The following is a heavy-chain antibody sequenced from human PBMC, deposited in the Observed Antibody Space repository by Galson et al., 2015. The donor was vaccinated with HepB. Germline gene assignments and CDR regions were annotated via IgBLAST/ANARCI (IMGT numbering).Heavy chain of an antibody. D-gene: IGHD3-3*01. Sequence: SETLSLTCAVYGGSFSGYYWSWIRQPPGKGLEWIGEINHSGSTNYNPSLKSRVTISVDTSKNQFSLKLSSVTAADTAVYYCARAALRGYDFWSGYYTTDWFDPWGQGTLVTVSS. J-gene: IGHJ5*02. CDR1: GGSFSGYY. CDR2: INHSGST. CDR3: ARAALRGYDFWSGYYTTDWFDP. V-gene: IGHV4-34*01.